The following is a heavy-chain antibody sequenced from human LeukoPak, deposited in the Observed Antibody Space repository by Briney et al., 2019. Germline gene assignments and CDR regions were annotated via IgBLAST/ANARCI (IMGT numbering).Heavy chain of an antibody. CDR3: ARDFDGPRASDY. D-gene: IGHD4-17*01. Sequence: PGGSLRLSCAASGFTFSSHAMSWVRQAPGKGLVWVSCTNADGSYSSYADSVKGRFTISRDNVRNTLYLQMSSLRAEDSAVYYCARDFDGPRASDYWGQGISVTVSS. J-gene: IGHJ4*02. CDR1: GFTFSSHA. V-gene: IGHV3-74*01. CDR2: TNADGSYS.